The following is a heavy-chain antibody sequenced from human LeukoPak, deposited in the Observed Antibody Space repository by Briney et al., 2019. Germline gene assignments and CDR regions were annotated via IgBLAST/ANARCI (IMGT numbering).Heavy chain of an antibody. Sequence: PGGSLRLSCAASGFTVSSNYMGWVRQAPGKGLEWVSVIYSGGSTYYADSVKGRFTISRDNSKNTLYLQMNSLRAEDTAVYYCARSFDGQPDYWGQGTLVTVSS. V-gene: IGHV3-53*01. CDR2: IYSGGST. D-gene: IGHD2/OR15-2a*01. CDR3: ARSFDGQPDY. CDR1: GFTVSSNY. J-gene: IGHJ4*02.